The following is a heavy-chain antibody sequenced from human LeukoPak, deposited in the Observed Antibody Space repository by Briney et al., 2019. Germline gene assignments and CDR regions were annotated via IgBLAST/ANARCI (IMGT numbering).Heavy chain of an antibody. CDR1: GFTVSSNY. V-gene: IGHV3-66*01. Sequence: PGGSLRLSCAASGFTVSSNYMSWVRQAPGKGLEWVSVIYSGGSTYYADSVKGRFTISRDNSKDTLYLQMNSLRAEDTAVYYCARDTVPAATIYYYYGMDVWGQGTTVTVSS. CDR2: IYSGGST. CDR3: ARDTVPAATIYYYYGMDV. J-gene: IGHJ6*02. D-gene: IGHD2-2*01.